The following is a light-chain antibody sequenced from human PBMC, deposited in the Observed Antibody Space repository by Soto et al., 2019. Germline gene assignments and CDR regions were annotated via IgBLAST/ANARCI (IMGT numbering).Light chain of an antibody. Sequence: QSVLTQPASVSGSPGQSITISCTGTSSDVGVYKYVSWYQQHPGKAPKLIIYEVTNRPSGVSSRFSGSKSGNTASLTISGLQAEDEADYYCSSYSSSSTVRLFGGGTKVTVL. V-gene: IGLV2-14*01. CDR3: SSYSSSSTVRL. CDR1: SSDVGVYKY. J-gene: IGLJ3*02. CDR2: EVT.